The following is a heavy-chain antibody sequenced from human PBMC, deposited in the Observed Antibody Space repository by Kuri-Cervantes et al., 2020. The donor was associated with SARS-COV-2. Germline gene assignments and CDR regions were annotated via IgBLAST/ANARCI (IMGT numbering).Heavy chain of an antibody. CDR1: GFTFSSYP. CDR2: ISGGGGST. D-gene: IGHD6-13*01. CDR3: AKHSRVAAADYFDY. J-gene: IGHJ4*02. Sequence: GESLKISCATSGFTFSSYPMSWVRQAPGKGLDWASTISGGGGSTYYADSVKGRFTISRDNSKNTLSLQMNSLRAEDTAVYYCAKHSRVAAADYFDYWGQGTLVTVSS. V-gene: IGHV3-23*01.